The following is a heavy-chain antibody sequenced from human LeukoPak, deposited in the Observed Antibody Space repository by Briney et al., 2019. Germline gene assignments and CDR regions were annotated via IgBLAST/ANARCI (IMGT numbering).Heavy chain of an antibody. Sequence: PSETLSLTCTVSGGSVSSGSYYWSWIRQPPGKGLEWIGYIYSSGSTTYNPSLKSRVTISLDTSKNQFSLKLNSVTAADTAVYYCARDPTENNSGPRWGQGTLVTVSS. CDR3: ARDPTENNSGPR. CDR1: GGSVSSGSYY. V-gene: IGHV4-61*01. J-gene: IGHJ4*02. CDR2: IYSSGST. D-gene: IGHD6-19*01.